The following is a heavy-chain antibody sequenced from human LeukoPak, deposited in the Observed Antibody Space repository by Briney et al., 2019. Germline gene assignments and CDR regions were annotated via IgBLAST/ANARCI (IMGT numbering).Heavy chain of an antibody. CDR2: IKSKTDGGTT. J-gene: IGHJ6*03. D-gene: IGHD2-2*01. Sequence: PGGSLRLSCAASGFTFSNAWMSWVRQAPGKGLEWVGRIKSKTDGGTTDYAAPVKGRFTISRDDSKNTLYLQMNSLKTEDTAVYYCTTGPEVVVPAAMYDYYYYYYMDVWGKGTTVTISS. V-gene: IGHV3-15*01. CDR1: GFTFSNAW. CDR3: TTGPEVVVPAAMYDYYYYYYMDV.